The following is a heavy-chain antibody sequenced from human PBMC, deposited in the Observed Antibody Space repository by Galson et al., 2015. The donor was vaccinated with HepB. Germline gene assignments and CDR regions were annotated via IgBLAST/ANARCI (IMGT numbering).Heavy chain of an antibody. Sequence: PALVKPTQTLTLTCTFSGFSLSTSGVGVGWIRQPPGKALEWLALIYWDDDKRYSPSLKSRLTITKDTSKNQVVLTMTNMDPVDTATYYCAHRPGEYSSSWYRGENWFDPWGQGTLVTVSS. CDR3: AHRPGEYSSSWYRGENWFDP. J-gene: IGHJ5*02. CDR2: IYWDDDK. CDR1: GFSLSTSGVG. D-gene: IGHD6-13*01. V-gene: IGHV2-5*02.